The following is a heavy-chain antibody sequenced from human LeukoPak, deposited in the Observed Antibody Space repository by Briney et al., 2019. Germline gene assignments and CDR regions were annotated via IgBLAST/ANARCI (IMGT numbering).Heavy chain of an antibody. CDR1: GFIFDDYA. V-gene: IGHV3-9*01. CDR3: AREIRSSSVFDY. J-gene: IGHJ4*02. D-gene: IGHD6-6*01. Sequence: GRSLRLSCAASGFIFDDYAMHWVRQAPGKGLEWVSGISWNSGSIGYADSVKGRFTMSRDNAKNSLYLQMNSLRAEDTAVYYCAREIRSSSVFDYWGQGTLVTVSS. CDR2: ISWNSGSI.